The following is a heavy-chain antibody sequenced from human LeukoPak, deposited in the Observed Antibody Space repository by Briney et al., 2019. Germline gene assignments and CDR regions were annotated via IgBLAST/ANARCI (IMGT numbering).Heavy chain of an antibody. CDR1: GDSPRSSM. CDR2: INSDGSST. D-gene: IGHD5-12*01. J-gene: IGHJ5*02. CDR3: GRDRGYSGYVA. Sequence: GGSLRHSCASSGDSPRSSMICSGSQAPGKGLVWVSRINSDGSSTSYADSVKGRFTISRDNAKNTLYLQMNSLRAEDTAVYYCGRDRGYSGYVAWGQGTLVTVSS. V-gene: IGHV3-74*01.